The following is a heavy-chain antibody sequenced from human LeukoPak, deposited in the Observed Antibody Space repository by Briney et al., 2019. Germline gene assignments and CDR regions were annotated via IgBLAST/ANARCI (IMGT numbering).Heavy chain of an antibody. Sequence: GGSLSLSCAASGFPFSTYWMAWVRQAPGKGLEWVANIKHDGSEKYYLDSVKGRFTISRDNARTSLYLQLNSLRVEDTAVYFCARDNLSRCDNWGQGTLVTVSS. CDR1: GFPFSTYW. CDR3: ARDNLSRCDN. V-gene: IGHV3-7*01. D-gene: IGHD2/OR15-2a*01. CDR2: IKHDGSEK. J-gene: IGHJ4*02.